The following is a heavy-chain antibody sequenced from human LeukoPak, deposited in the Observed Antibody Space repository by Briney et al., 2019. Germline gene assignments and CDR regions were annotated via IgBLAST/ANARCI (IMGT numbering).Heavy chain of an antibody. D-gene: IGHD5-12*01. Sequence: GGSLRLSCAASGFTFSSYGMHWVRQAPGKGLEWVAVIWYDGSNKYYADSVKGRFTISRDNPKNTLYLQMNSLRDEDTAVYYCAREMGLNIVATFGYWGQGTLVTVSS. J-gene: IGHJ4*02. CDR3: AREMGLNIVATFGY. CDR2: IWYDGSNK. CDR1: GFTFSSYG. V-gene: IGHV3-33*01.